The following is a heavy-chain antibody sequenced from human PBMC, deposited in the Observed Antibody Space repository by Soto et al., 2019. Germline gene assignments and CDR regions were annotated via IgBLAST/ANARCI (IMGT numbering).Heavy chain of an antibody. CDR2: ITSSSTYT. D-gene: IGHD5-18*01. CDR3: ARDLLEGYGHARQPDY. J-gene: IGHJ4*02. V-gene: IGHV3-21*06. CDR1: GFTFRAYS. Sequence: PGGSLRLSCVASGFTFRAYSMSWVRQAPGQGLEWVSSITSSSTYTYYTRSVEGRFTISRDDAKNSLHLQMNSLRAEDTAVYYCARDLLEGYGHARQPDYWGQGTLVTVS.